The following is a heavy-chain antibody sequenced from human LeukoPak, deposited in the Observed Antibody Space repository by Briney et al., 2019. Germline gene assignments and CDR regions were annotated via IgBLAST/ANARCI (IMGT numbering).Heavy chain of an antibody. CDR3: ARDFVYGDSLEYFQD. V-gene: IGHV3-7*05. CDR2: MKPDGSER. D-gene: IGHD4-17*01. J-gene: IGHJ1*01. Sequence: GGSLRLSCAASGLTFSGYWMNWVRQAPGKGLEWVANMKPDGSERYYVDSVKGRFTISRDNAKNSLYLQINSLRAEDTAVYYCARDFVYGDSLEYFQDWGQGTLVTVSS. CDR1: GLTFSGYW.